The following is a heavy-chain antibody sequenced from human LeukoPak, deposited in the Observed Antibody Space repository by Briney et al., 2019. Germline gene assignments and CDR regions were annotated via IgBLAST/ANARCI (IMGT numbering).Heavy chain of an antibody. CDR1: GFTFSSYS. J-gene: IGHJ2*01. D-gene: IGHD4-17*01. V-gene: IGHV3-21*04. CDR3: AKRGVGDVWYFDL. CDR2: IRSSSAEM. Sequence: GGSLRLSCAASGFTFSSYSMTWVRQAPGKGLEWVSTIRSSSAEMYYQTTLKGRFTISRDDAKNSPYLQMNSLRAEDTAVYYCAKRGVGDVWYFDLWGRGTLVTVSS.